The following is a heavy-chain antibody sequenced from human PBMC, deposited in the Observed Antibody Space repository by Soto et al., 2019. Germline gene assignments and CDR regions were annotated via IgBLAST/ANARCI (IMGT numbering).Heavy chain of an antibody. Sequence: EVQLLESGGDLVQPGGSLRVSCAASGFMFSSHGMSWVRQAPGKGLEWVSSISSGGDLTYYADSVKGRFTVSRDNLKNTLSLQMDSLRAEDTATYYCAKIGQIGNWFFDYCCQGTLVTVSS. V-gene: IGHV3-23*01. J-gene: IGHJ4*02. CDR1: GFMFSSHG. D-gene: IGHD1-1*01. CDR3: AKIGQIGNWFFDY. CDR2: ISSGGDLT.